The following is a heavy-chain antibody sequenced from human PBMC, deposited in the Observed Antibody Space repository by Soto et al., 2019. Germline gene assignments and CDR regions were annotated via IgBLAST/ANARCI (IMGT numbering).Heavy chain of an antibody. CDR3: AKDNSGGAHDAFDM. D-gene: IGHD6-19*01. CDR1: GFTFSSYW. J-gene: IGHJ3*02. V-gene: IGHV3-74*01. CDR2: TNSDGSDT. Sequence: GGSLRLSCAASGFTFSSYWMYWVRQAPGKGLVWVSRTNSDGSDTSYADSVKGRFTISRDNAKNTLYLQMNSLRAEDTAVYFCAKDNSGGAHDAFDMWGQGTMVT.